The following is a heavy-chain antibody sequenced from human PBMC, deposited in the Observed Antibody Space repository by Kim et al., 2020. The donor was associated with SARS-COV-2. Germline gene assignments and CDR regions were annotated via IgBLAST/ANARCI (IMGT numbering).Heavy chain of an antibody. D-gene: IGHD3-10*01. V-gene: IGHV4-34*01. CDR2: INHSGST. Sequence: SETLSLTCAVYGGSFSGYYWSWIRQPPGKGLEWIGEINHSGSTNYNPSLKSRVTISVDTSKNQFSLKLSSVTAADTAVYYCARGIEGGVMVQGVSSFDYWGQGTLVTVSS. J-gene: IGHJ4*02. CDR1: GGSFSGYY. CDR3: ARGIEGGVMVQGVSSFDY.